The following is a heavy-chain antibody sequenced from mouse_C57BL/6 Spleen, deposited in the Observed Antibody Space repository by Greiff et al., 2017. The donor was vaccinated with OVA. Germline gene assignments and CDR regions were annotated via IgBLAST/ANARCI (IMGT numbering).Heavy chain of an antibody. CDR2: ISTYYGDA. CDR1: GYTFTDYA. CDR3: ARYYYGSSLYAMDY. Sequence: QVQLKQSGPELVRPGVSVKISCKGSGYTFTDYAMHWVKQSHAKSLEWIGVISTYYGDASYNQKFKDKATMTVDNSTSTAYMELARLTSEDSAVYYCARYYYGSSLYAMDYWGQGTSVTVSS. J-gene: IGHJ4*01. D-gene: IGHD1-1*01. V-gene: IGHV1-67*01.